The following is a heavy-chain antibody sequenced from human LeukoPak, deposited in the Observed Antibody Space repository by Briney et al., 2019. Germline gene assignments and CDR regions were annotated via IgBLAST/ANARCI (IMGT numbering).Heavy chain of an antibody. Sequence: KPSQTLSLTCRVSGGSISSGSYYWSWIRQPAGKGLEWIGRIYSSGNTNCNPSLKSRVTMSVDTTKNRFSLNLSSVTAADTAVYYCARMFEYWGQGTLVTVSS. J-gene: IGHJ4*02. CDR1: GGSISSGSYY. CDR2: IYSSGNT. V-gene: IGHV4-61*02. CDR3: ARMFEY.